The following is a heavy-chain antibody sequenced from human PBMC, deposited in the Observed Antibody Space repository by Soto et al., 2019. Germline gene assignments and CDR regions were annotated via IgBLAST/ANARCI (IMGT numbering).Heavy chain of an antibody. Sequence: EVHLLESGGALVQPGGSLSLSCAASGFTFSGYSMSWVRQSARKGLEWVASILGSDGSTFYADSVKGRFTISRDDSKNTLFLEMNSLRPEDTAVYYCTKDPYVDAIFAFQHWGQGTLVAVSS. CDR2: ILGSDGST. V-gene: IGHV3-23*01. CDR3: TKDPYVDAIFAFQH. D-gene: IGHD3-3*02. J-gene: IGHJ4*02. CDR1: GFTFSGYS.